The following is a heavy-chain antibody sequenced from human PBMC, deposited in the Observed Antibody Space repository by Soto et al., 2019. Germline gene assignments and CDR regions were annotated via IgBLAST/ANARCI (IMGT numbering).Heavy chain of an antibody. J-gene: IGHJ6*02. CDR2: INHSGST. D-gene: IGHD3-3*01. Sequence: SETLSLTCAVYGGSFSGYYWSWIRQPPGKGLEWIGEINHSGSTNYNPSLKSRVTISVDTSKNQFSLKLSSVTAADTAVYYCARGRLHYDFWSGYYVHYYYYGMDVWGQGTTVTVSS. CDR1: GGSFSGYY. CDR3: ARGRLHYDFWSGYYVHYYYYGMDV. V-gene: IGHV4-34*01.